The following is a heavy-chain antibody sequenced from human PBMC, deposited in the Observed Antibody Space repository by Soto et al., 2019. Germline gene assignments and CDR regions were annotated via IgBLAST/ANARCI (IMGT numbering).Heavy chain of an antibody. D-gene: IGHD2-2*01. CDR2: IKQDGSEK. CDR1: VFTFSSYW. V-gene: IGHV3-7*03. CDR3: ARGVITANETGYCSR. Sequence: GGSLRLSCAASVFTFSSYWMSWVRQAPGKGLEWVANIKQDGSEKYYVDSVKGRFTISRDNAKNSLYLQMNSLRAEDTAVYYCARGVITANETGYCSRWGQGTLVTVSS. J-gene: IGHJ4*02.